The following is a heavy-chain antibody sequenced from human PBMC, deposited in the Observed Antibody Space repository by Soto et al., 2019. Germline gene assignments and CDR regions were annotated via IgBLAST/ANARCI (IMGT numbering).Heavy chain of an antibody. Sequence: GGSMRLSCAASGFTFSSYCMHWVRQAPGKGLEWVAVISYDGSNKYYADSVKGRFTISRDNSKNTLYLQMNSLRAEDTAVYYCAKDNSLSRLSSIAARPDWFDPWGQGTLVTVSS. CDR2: ISYDGSNK. D-gene: IGHD6-6*01. V-gene: IGHV3-30*18. J-gene: IGHJ5*02. CDR3: AKDNSLSRLSSIAARPDWFDP. CDR1: GFTFSSYC.